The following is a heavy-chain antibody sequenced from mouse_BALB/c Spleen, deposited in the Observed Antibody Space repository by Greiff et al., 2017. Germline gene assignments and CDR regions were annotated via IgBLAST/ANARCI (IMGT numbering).Heavy chain of an antibody. V-gene: IGHV3-2*02. J-gene: IGHJ3*01. CDR1: GYSITSDYA. D-gene: IGHD1-1*01. CDR2: ISYSGST. Sequence: EVKLQESGPGLVKPSQSLSLTCTVTGYSITSDYAWNWIRQFPGNKLEWMGYISYSGSTSYNPSLKSRISITRDTSKNQFFLQLNSVTTEDTATYYCARATTVEGFAYWGQGTLVTVSA. CDR3: ARATTVEGFAY.